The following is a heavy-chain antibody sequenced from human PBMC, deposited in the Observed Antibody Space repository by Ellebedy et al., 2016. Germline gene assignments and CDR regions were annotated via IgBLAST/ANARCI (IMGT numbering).Heavy chain of an antibody. CDR1: GYTFTGYY. CDR3: ARAAGGIAAAGEWFDY. J-gene: IGHJ4*02. D-gene: IGHD6-13*01. V-gene: IGHV1-2*02. CDR2: INPNSGGT. Sequence: ASVKVSXXASGYTFTGYYMHWVRQAPGQGLEWMGWINPNSGGTNYAQKFQGRVTMTRDTSISTAYMELSRLRSDDTAVYYCARAAGGIAAAGEWFDYWGQGTLVTVSS.